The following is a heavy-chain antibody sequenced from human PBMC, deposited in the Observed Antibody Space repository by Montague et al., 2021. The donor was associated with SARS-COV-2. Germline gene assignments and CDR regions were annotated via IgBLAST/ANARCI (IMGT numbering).Heavy chain of an antibody. Sequence: SETLSLTCSVSGGSINNSRYYWGWIRQPPGKGLEWIGTIYYSGSAYYXXXLKSRVTISVDTSKDQFSLKLNSVTATDTAVYYCARLESTRGVIIRGAFHIWGQGTKVTVSS. D-gene: IGHD3-10*01. CDR1: GGSINNSRYY. CDR2: IYYSGSA. J-gene: IGHJ3*02. CDR3: ARLESTRGVIIRGAFHI. V-gene: IGHV4-39*01.